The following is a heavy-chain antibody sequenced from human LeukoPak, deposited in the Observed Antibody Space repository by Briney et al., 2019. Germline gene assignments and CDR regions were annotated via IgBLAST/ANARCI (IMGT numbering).Heavy chain of an antibody. V-gene: IGHV3-30*01. CDR3: ARDSTYYYASGSSGPHYFDY. J-gene: IGHJ4*02. D-gene: IGHD3-10*01. CDR2: ISNVETNT. Sequence: GRSLRLSCAASGFTLSNYAMHWVRQAPGKGLEWVAVISNVETNTYYADSVKGRFTISRDNSKNTLYLQLNSLRAEDTSVYYCARDSTYYYASGSSGPHYFDYWGQGTLVTVSS. CDR1: GFTLSNYA.